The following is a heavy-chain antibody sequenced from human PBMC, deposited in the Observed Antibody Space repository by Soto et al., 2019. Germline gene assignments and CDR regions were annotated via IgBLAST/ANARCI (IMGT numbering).Heavy chain of an antibody. CDR1: GYTFTSYA. D-gene: IGHD4-17*01. CDR3: ASEINDYGVVPKIYY. Sequence: QVPLVQSGAEVKKPGASVKVSCKASGYTFTSYAMHWVRQAPGQRLEWMGWINAGNGNTKYSQKFQGRVTITRDTSASTAYMELSSLRSEDTAVYYCASEINDYGVVPKIYYWGQGTLVTVSS. CDR2: INAGNGNT. V-gene: IGHV1-3*01. J-gene: IGHJ4*02.